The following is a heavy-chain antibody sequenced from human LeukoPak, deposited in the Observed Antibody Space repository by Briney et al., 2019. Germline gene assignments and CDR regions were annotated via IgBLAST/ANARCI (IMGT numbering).Heavy chain of an antibody. Sequence: PGGSQGLLCAASGFTFDDYGLSWVRQAPGKGLEWVSGINWNGGSTGYADSVKGRFTISRDNAKNSLYLQMNSLRAEDTALYYCARSIEGAPGYFQHWGQGTMVIVSS. CDR3: ARSIEGAPGYFQH. J-gene: IGHJ1*01. CDR2: INWNGGST. D-gene: IGHD1-26*01. V-gene: IGHV3-20*04. CDR1: GFTFDDYG.